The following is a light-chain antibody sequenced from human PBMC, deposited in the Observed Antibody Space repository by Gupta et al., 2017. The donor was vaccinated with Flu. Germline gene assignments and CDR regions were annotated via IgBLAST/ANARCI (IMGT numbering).Light chain of an antibody. Sequence: MPAGIAGGGDNSGSETVHGYQQKAGQAPVLVLYEDDVRPSGIPERFSGSNSGNTDTLTISRVEAGDEADYDCQVWDTSTEHGLFGGGTMLTVL. V-gene: IGLV3-21*01. CDR3: QVWDTSTEHGL. CDR2: EDD. J-gene: IGLJ3*02. CDR1: NSGSET.